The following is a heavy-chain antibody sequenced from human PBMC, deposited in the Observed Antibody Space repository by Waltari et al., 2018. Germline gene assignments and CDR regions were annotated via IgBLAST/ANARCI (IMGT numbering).Heavy chain of an antibody. CDR1: GFTFSSYW. CDR3: ARGGLIAARPFDY. CDR2: IKQDGSEK. V-gene: IGHV3-7*01. Sequence: EVQLVESGGGLVQPGGSLRLSCAASGFTFSSYWMSWVRQAPGKGLEWVANIKQDGSEKYYVDSVKGRFTISRDNAKNSLYLQMNSLRAEDTAVYYCARGGLIAARPFDYWGQGTLVTVSS. J-gene: IGHJ4*02. D-gene: IGHD6-6*01.